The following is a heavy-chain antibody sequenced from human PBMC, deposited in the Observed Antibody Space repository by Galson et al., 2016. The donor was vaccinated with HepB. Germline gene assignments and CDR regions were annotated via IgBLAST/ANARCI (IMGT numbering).Heavy chain of an antibody. CDR2: ISPYSGNT. CDR1: GYTFTSYH. D-gene: IGHD3-22*01. CDR3: AMYYYDSSGSGFDY. J-gene: IGHJ4*02. V-gene: IGHV1-18*01. Sequence: SVKVSCKASGYTFTSYHITWVRQAPGQGLEWMGWISPYSGNTNYAQNFQGRVTMTTDASTSTAYMELRSLRSDDTAVYYCAMYYYDSSGSGFDYWGQGTLVTVSS.